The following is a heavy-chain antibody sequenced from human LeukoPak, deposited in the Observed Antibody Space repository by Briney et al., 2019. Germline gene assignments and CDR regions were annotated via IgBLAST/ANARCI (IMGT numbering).Heavy chain of an antibody. D-gene: IGHD5-24*01. CDR1: GDSVSGNSTA. J-gene: IGHJ3*01. CDR2: TYYRSKWYN. Sequence: SQTLSLTCAISGDSVSGNSTAYNWIRQSPSRGLEWLGRTYYRSKWYNDYALSVKSRITFNPDTSKNQLSLHLSSVTPEDTAVYYCARGGQGDGYSADEAFDFWGQGTMDTVSS. V-gene: IGHV6-1*01. CDR3: ARGGQGDGYSADEAFDF.